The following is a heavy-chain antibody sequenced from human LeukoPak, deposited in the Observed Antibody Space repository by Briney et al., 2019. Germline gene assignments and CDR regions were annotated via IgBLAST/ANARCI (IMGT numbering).Heavy chain of an antibody. CDR2: IHHFGRA. V-gene: IGHV4-59*01. Sequence: SETLSLTCSVSGDSIISYYWNWLRQSPGKGLEWIGNIHHFGRAEYNSSLRSRVTMFLDSSKNQFSLKLTSVTPTDTAVYYCARGLWTQPGLVPFNYWGQGILVTVSS. CDR1: GDSIISYY. J-gene: IGHJ4*02. CDR3: ARGLWTQPGLVPFNY. D-gene: IGHD5-18*01.